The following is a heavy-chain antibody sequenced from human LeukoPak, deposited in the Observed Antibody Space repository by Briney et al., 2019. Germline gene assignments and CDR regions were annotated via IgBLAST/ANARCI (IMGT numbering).Heavy chain of an antibody. J-gene: IGHJ3*02. V-gene: IGHV3-74*01. CDR1: GFTFSSYW. CDR2: INSDGTMT. Sequence: AGGSLRLSCAASGFTFSSYWMDWVRQAPGKGLVWSSGINSDGTMTRYAESVKGRFTISRDNAKNTLYLQMNSLRAEDTAVYYCARVGSTDSPHAFDIWGQGTTVSVSS. D-gene: IGHD3-22*01. CDR3: ARVGSTDSPHAFDI.